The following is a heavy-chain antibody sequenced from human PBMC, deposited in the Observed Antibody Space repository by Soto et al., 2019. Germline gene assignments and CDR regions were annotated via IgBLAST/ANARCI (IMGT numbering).Heavy chain of an antibody. Sequence: ASLKVSCKASGYTFITYDINWVRQATGQGLEWMGWMNPSNGNAGYAQNFQGRVTMTRNTSISTAYMELSSLRSDDTAVYFCARRKERSVLNCFDYWGEGSLVTVSS. J-gene: IGHJ4*02. CDR1: GYTFITYD. D-gene: IGHD6-25*01. CDR2: MNPSNGNA. V-gene: IGHV1-8*01. CDR3: ARRKERSVLNCFDY.